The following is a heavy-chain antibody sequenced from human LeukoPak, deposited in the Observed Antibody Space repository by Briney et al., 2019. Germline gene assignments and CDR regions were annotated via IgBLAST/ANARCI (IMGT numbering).Heavy chain of an antibody. J-gene: IGHJ4*02. CDR3: AKDIGVGIGGYFDY. V-gene: IGHV3-74*01. CDR2: INDDGSDT. D-gene: IGHD3-10*01. CDR1: GFTFKLYW. Sequence: GGSLRLSCAASGFTFKLYWMHWVRQVPGKRPVWVSRINDDGSDTIYADSVRGRFTISRDNAKNSLYLQMNSLRAEYMALYYCAKDIGVGIGGYFDYWGQGTLVTVSS.